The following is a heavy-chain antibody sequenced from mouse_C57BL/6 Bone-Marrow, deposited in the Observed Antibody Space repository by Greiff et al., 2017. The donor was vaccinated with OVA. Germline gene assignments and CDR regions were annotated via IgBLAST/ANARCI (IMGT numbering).Heavy chain of an antibody. CDR2: IYPRSGNT. CDR1: GYTFTSYG. D-gene: IGHD2-1*01. V-gene: IGHV1-81*01. J-gene: IGHJ1*03. Sequence: VKLQESGAELARPGASVKLSCKASGYTFTSYGISWVKQRTGQGLEWIGEIYPRSGNTYYNEKFKGKATLTADKSSSTAYMELRSLTSEDSAVYFCARSGEIYYGIYWYFDVWGTGTTVTVSS. CDR3: ARSGEIYYGIYWYFDV.